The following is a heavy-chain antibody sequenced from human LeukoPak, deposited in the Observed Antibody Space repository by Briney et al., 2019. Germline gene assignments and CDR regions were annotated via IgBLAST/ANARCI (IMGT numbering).Heavy chain of an antibody. CDR1: GFTFSGSA. D-gene: IGHD1-26*01. CDR2: IDKKDKGYATAT. CDR3: TRDSGTYNWFDP. J-gene: IGHJ5*02. V-gene: IGHV3-73*01. Sequence: SGGSLKLSCAASGFTFSGSAIHWVRHSSGKGLERVGQIDKKDKGYATATAYAASVKGRFTISRDDSINTAYLQMKSLKTEDTALCYCTRDSGTYNWFDPWGQGTLVTVSS.